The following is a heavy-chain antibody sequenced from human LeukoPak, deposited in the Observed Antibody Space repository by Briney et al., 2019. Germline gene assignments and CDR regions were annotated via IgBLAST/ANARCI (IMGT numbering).Heavy chain of an antibody. J-gene: IGHJ4*02. CDR2: IYYSGST. CDR1: GGSISSYY. CDR3: ARDGLGFDY. V-gene: IGHV4-59*01. Sequence: SETLSLTCTVSGGSISSYYWSWIRQPPGQGLEWIGYIYYSGSTNYNPSLKRRVTISVDTSKNQFSLKLSSVTAADTAVYYCARDGLGFDYWGQGTLVTVSS. D-gene: IGHD2-2*03.